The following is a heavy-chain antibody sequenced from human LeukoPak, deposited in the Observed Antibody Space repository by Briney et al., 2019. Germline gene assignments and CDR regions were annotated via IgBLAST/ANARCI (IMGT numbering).Heavy chain of an antibody. CDR3: ARFSSGWFTGFDP. CDR1: GGSISSYQ. Sequence: SETLSLTCTVSGGSISSYQWSWIRQPPGKGLEWIGNIYYSGSANYNPSLKSRVTISVDTSKNQFSLKLSPVTAADTAVYYCARFSSGWFTGFDPWGQGTLVTVSS. V-gene: IGHV4-59*01. J-gene: IGHJ5*02. D-gene: IGHD6-19*01. CDR2: IYYSGSA.